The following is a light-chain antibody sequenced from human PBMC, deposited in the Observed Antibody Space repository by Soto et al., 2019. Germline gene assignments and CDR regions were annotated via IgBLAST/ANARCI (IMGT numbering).Light chain of an antibody. CDR3: QQYEHLVT. J-gene: IGKJ5*01. CDR1: QDIRNS. CDR2: DAS. V-gene: IGKV1-33*01. Sequence: DLQMTQSPSLLSASVGDRVPITCQASQDIRNSLHGSRQQPGSAPSLLIYDASNLETGVPSRFSGSGSGTDFSFSISSLQPEDIATYYCQQYEHLVTFGQGTRLEIK.